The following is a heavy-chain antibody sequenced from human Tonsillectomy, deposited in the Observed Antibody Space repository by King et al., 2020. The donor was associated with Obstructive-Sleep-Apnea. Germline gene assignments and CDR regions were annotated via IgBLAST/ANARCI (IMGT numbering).Heavy chain of an antibody. V-gene: IGHV4-59*08. CDR1: GGSISSYY. CDR3: ARHSRPTGIAGY. D-gene: IGHD1-1*01. CDR2: IYNSETT. Sequence: VQLQESGPGLVKPSETLSLTCTVSGGSISSYYWSWIRQPPGKGLEWMGYIYNSETTKYNPSLTSRVTISVDTPKNQFSLKMSSVTAADTAVYYCARHSRPTGIAGYWGQGPLVTVSS. J-gene: IGHJ4*02.